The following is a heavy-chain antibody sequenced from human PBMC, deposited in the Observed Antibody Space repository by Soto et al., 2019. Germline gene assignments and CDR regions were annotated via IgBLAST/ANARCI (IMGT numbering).Heavy chain of an antibody. J-gene: IGHJ4*02. D-gene: IGHD5-12*01. Sequence: EVQLVESGGGLVKTGGSLRLSCAASGFTFSRYSMNWVRHAPGKGLEWVASISSSSSYRYYSDSVKGLFTISRDNAKNSLYLPMNSVRAEDTAVYYCAGGVSKYSVYDFDYLGQGTLVTVSS. CDR1: GFTFSRYS. CDR2: ISSSSSYR. CDR3: AGGVSKYSVYDFDY. V-gene: IGHV3-21*01.